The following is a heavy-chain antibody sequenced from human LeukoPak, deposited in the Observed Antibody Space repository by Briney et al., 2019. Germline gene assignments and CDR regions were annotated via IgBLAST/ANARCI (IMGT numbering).Heavy chain of an antibody. J-gene: IGHJ5*02. CDR3: ARDHTGGGSSWSDNWFDP. CDR1: GYTFTIYY. D-gene: IGHD6-13*01. V-gene: IGHV1-46*01. CDR2: VNPDSGTT. Sequence: ASLKVSCKPSGYTFTIYYTHSGRDAPGQGLGWMGIVNPDSGTTTYAQKFQGGVTMTRDTSTSTVYMEQSRLRSEDTAAYNCARDHTGGGSSWSDNWFDPWGQGTLVTVSS.